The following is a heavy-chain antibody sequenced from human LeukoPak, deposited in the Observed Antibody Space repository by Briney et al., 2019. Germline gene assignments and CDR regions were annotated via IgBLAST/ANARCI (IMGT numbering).Heavy chain of an antibody. Sequence: GESLKISCKGSGYRFSSYWIGWVRQMPGKGLEWMGIIHPGDSETRYSPSFQGQVTISADTPISTAYLQWSSLKASDTAMYYCVRALGYCTSGSCYYYDYWGQGTLVTVSS. CDR3: VRALGYCTSGSCYYYDY. V-gene: IGHV5-51*04. CDR2: IHPGDSET. CDR1: GYRFSSYW. D-gene: IGHD2-15*01. J-gene: IGHJ4*02.